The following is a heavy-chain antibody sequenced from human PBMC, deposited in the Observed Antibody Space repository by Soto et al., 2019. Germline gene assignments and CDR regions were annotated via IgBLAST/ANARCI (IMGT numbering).Heavy chain of an antibody. Sequence: EVQLLESGGGLVQPGGSLRLSCAASGFTFSSYAMSWVRQAPGKGLEWVSAISGSGGSTYYADSVKGRFTISRDNSKNTLNLQMNSLRAEDTAVYYCAKDLFGGFGELFFWTYYYGMDVWGQGTTVTVSS. V-gene: IGHV3-23*01. CDR1: GFTFSSYA. CDR2: ISGSGGST. CDR3: AKDLFGGFGELFFWTYYYGMDV. J-gene: IGHJ6*02. D-gene: IGHD3-10*01.